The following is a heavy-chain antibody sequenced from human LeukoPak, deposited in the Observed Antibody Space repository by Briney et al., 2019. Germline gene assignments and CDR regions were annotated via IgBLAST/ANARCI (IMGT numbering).Heavy chain of an antibody. Sequence: QPGGSLRLSCAASGFTFSSYAMSWVRQAPGKGLEWVSAISGSGGSTYYADSVKGLFTISRDNSKNTLYLQMNSLRAEDTAVYYCAKEELAYCGGDCYSHDYWGQGTLVTVSS. CDR1: GFTFSSYA. V-gene: IGHV3-23*01. J-gene: IGHJ4*02. D-gene: IGHD2-21*02. CDR3: AKEELAYCGGDCYSHDY. CDR2: ISGSGGST.